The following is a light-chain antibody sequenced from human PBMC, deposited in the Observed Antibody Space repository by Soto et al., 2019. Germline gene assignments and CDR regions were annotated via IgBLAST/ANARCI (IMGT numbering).Light chain of an antibody. CDR1: QSVSSN. CDR3: QQYGSSRRT. J-gene: IGKJ1*01. Sequence: EIVMTQSPATLSVSPGERATLSCRASQSVSSNLAWYQQKPGQAPRLLIYGASNRATGIPDRFSGSGSGTDFTLTISRLEPEDFAVYYCQQYGSSRRTFGQGTKVDIK. V-gene: IGKV3-20*01. CDR2: GAS.